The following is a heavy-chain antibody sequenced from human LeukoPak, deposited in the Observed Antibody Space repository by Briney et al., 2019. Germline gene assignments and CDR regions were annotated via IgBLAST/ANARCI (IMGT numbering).Heavy chain of an antibody. Sequence: GGSLRLSCEASGMTFRRHWMSWIRKAPGKGLEWVAKISKDGGGTGYVDSVKGRFTISRDNAKNSLYLQMNNLRAEDTAVYYCARSYCSGNDCYSDYHFDLWGRGTRVIVSS. CDR3: ARSYCSGNDCYSDYHFDL. CDR1: GMTFRRHW. CDR2: ISKDGGGT. D-gene: IGHD2-15*01. V-gene: IGHV3-7*03. J-gene: IGHJ2*01.